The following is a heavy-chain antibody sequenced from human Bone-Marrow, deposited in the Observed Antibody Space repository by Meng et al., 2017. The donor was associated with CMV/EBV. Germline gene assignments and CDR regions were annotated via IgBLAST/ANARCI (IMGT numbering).Heavy chain of an antibody. J-gene: IGHJ5*02. CDR1: GGSISSSSYY. V-gene: IGHV4-39*07. Sequence: SETLSLTCTVSGGSISSSSYYWGWIRQPPGKGLEWIGSIYYSGSTYYNTSLKSRVTISVDTSKNQFSLKLSSVTAADTAVYYCARSGAAGVRNWFDPWGQGTLVTVSS. CDR3: ARSGAAGVRNWFDP. D-gene: IGHD6-13*01. CDR2: IYYSGST.